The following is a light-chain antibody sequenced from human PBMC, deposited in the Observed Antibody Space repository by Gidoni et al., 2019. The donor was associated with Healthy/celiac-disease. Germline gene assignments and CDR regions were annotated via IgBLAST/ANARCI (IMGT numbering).Light chain of an antibody. CDR1: QSVSSSY. V-gene: IGKV3-20*01. CDR2: GAS. J-gene: IGKJ2*01. Sequence: EIVLTQSPGTLSLSPGERATVSCRASQSVSSSYLAWYQQKPGQAPRLLIYGASSRATGIPDFTLTISRLEPEDFAVYYCQQYGSSPQTFGQGTKLEIK. CDR3: QQYGSSPQT.